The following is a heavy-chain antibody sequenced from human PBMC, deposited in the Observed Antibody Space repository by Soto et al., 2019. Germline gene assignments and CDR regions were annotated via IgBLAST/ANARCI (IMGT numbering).Heavy chain of an antibody. J-gene: IGHJ4*02. V-gene: IGHV3-7*01. CDR3: VRGGSNYAY. CDR2: IKPDESEK. Sequence: GGSLRLSCTASGFTFSDSWMTWVRQDPGKGLEWVARIKPDESEKKYADSVKGRFSISRDNAKNSMYLQMDSLRGEDTAVYYCVRGGSNYAYWGQGTLVTVSS. CDR1: GFTFSDSW. D-gene: IGHD4-4*01.